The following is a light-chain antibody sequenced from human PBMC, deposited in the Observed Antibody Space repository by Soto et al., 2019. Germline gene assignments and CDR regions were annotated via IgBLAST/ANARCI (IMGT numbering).Light chain of an antibody. Sequence: QSVLTQPPSASGTPGQRVTISCSGSSSNIGSNTVNWYQQLPGTAPKLLIYSNNQRPSGVPDGFSGSKSGTSASLAISGLPSEDEADYYCAAWDDSLNGAVFGGGTQLTVL. CDR2: SNN. CDR1: SSNIGSNT. V-gene: IGLV1-44*01. J-gene: IGLJ7*01. CDR3: AAWDDSLNGAV.